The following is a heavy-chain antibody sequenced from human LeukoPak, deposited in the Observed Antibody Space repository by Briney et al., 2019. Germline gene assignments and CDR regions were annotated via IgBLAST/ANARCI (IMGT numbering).Heavy chain of an antibody. CDR3: AHSASLDY. V-gene: IGHV3-21*01. J-gene: IGHJ4*02. D-gene: IGHD2-15*01. CDR1: GFTFSSYS. Sequence: GGSLRLSCAASGFTFSSYSMNWVRQAAGKGLEWVSSISSSSSYIYYADSVKGRFTTSRDNAKNSLYLQMNSLRAEDTAVYYCAHSASLDYWGQGTLVTVSS. CDR2: ISSSSSYI.